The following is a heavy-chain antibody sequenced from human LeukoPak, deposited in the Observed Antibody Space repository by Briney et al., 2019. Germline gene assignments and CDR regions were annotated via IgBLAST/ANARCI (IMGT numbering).Heavy chain of an antibody. V-gene: IGHV3-7*03. CDR3: AKEHDSSGYYLKDGFDY. D-gene: IGHD3-22*01. J-gene: IGHJ4*02. Sequence: GGPLRLSCAASGFTFSSYWMNWARQAPGKGLEWVASINHNGNVNYYVDSVKGRFTISRDNAKNSLYLQMSNLRAEDTAVYYCAKEHDSSGYYLKDGFDYWGQGTLVTVSS. CDR2: INHNGNVN. CDR1: GFTFSSYW.